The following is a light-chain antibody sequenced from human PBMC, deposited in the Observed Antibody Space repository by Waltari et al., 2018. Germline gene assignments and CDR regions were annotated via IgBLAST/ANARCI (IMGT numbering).Light chain of an antibody. CDR3: GSYTSSSPRV. Sequence: QSALTQPASVSGSPGQSITISCTGTSSDVGRYNYVSWYQQDPGKAPKLMIYEVSNRPSGVSHRFSGSKSGNTASLTISGLQAEDEADYYCGSYTSSSPRVFGGGTKLTVL. CDR1: SSDVGRYNY. V-gene: IGLV2-14*01. J-gene: IGLJ2*01. CDR2: EVS.